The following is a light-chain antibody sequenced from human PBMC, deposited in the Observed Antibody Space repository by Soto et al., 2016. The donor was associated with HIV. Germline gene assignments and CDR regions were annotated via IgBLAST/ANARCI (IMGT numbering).Light chain of an antibody. CDR3: RAWDSGTAV. V-gene: IGLV3-1*01. CDR1: KLGDKY. Sequence: SYELTQPPSVSVSPGQTASITCSGNKLGDKYACWYQQKPGQSPVLVMYQDTKRPSGIPERFSGSNSGNTATLTISGTQSMDEADYYCRAWDSGTAVFGGGTKLTVL. CDR2: QDT. J-gene: IGLJ2*01.